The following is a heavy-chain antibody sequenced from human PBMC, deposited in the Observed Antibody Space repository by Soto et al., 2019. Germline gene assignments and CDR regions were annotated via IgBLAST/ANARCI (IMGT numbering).Heavy chain of an antibody. Sequence: SATLSLTCTVSVGPITINYWSWIRQAPGKGLEWIGYIYYSGSTTYNPSLKSRVTMSADTSKDQFSLKLNSVTAADTAVYYYARDAGGPYDHWGPGTLVTVSA. CDR3: ARDAGGPYDH. J-gene: IGHJ4*01. D-gene: IGHD2-15*01. V-gene: IGHV4-59*01. CDR1: VGPITINY. CDR2: IYYSGST.